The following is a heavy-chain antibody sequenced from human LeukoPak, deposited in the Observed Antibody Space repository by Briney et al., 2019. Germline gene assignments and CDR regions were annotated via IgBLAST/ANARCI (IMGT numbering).Heavy chain of an antibody. Sequence: SETLSLTCAVYGGSFSGYYWSWIRQPPGKGLEWIGEINHSGSTNYNPSLKSRVTISVDTSKKQFSLKLSSVTAADTAVYYCARVRSRSTTKARSRFDPWGQGTLVTVSS. CDR2: INHSGST. J-gene: IGHJ5*02. D-gene: IGHD2-2*01. CDR3: ARVRSRSTTKARSRFDP. CDR1: GGSFSGYY. V-gene: IGHV4-34*01.